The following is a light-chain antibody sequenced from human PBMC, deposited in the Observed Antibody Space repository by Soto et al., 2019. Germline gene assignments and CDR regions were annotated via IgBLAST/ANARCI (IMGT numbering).Light chain of an antibody. V-gene: IGLV2-14*01. Sequence: QSALTQPASVSGSPEQSITISCTGTSSDVGNYKYVSWYQQHPGKAPKLMIYEVSNRPSGVSNRFSCSKSGNTASLTISGLQAEDETDYYCFSYTSSGTYVFGTGTKVTVL. J-gene: IGLJ1*01. CDR1: SSDVGNYKY. CDR3: FSYTSSGTYV. CDR2: EVS.